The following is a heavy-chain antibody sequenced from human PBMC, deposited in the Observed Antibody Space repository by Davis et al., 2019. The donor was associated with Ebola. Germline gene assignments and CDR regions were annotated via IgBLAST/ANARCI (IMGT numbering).Heavy chain of an antibody. D-gene: IGHD4-17*01. CDR2: IYSGGST. V-gene: IGHV3-53*01. CDR3: TLTVTTIDY. Sequence: GGSLRLSCAASGFTVSSNYMSWVRQAPGKGLEWVSVIYSGGSTYYADSVKGRFTISRDNSKNTLYLQMNSLKTEDTAVYYCTLTVTTIDYWGQGTLVTVSS. J-gene: IGHJ4*02. CDR1: GFTVSSNY.